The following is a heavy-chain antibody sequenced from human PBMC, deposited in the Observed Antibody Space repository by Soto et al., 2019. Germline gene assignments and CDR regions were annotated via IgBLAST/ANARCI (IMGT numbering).Heavy chain of an antibody. CDR1: GYTFTGYY. J-gene: IGHJ5*02. V-gene: IGHV1-2*02. D-gene: IGHD3-9*01. CDR2: INPNSGGT. CDR3: ARYAAPYYDILTGYSTNWFDP. Sequence: ASVKFSCKASGYTFTGYYMHWVRQAPGQGLEWMGWINPNSGGTNYAQKFQGRVTMTRDTSISTAYMELSRLRSDDTAVYYCARYAAPYYDILTGYSTNWFDPWGQGTLVTVSS.